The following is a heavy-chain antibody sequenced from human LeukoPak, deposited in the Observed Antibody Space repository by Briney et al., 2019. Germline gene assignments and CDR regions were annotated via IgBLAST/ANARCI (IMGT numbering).Heavy chain of an antibody. V-gene: IGHV4-39*02. CDR1: GGSISSSSYY. Sequence: SETLSLTCSVSGGSISSSSYYWGWIRQPPGKGLEWIGSIYYSGRSYYNQSLKSRVIISVDTSKNHFSLRLSSVTAADTAVYYCARSGPIAAHDGMDVWGQGTTVTVSS. CDR3: ARSGPIAAHDGMDV. D-gene: IGHD6-6*01. CDR2: IYYSGRS. J-gene: IGHJ6*02.